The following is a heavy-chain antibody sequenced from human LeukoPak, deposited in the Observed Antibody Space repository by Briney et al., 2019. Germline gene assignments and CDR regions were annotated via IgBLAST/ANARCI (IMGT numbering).Heavy chain of an antibody. CDR1: GFTFSSYA. CDR3: ARELERLRGWFDP. D-gene: IGHD1-1*01. J-gene: IGHJ5*02. CDR2: ISYDGSNK. Sequence: PGGSLRLSCAASGFTFSSYAMHWVRQASGKGLEWVAVISYDGSNKYYADSVKGRFTISRDNSKNTLYLQMNSLRAEDTAVYYCARELERLRGWFDPWGQGTLVTVSS. V-gene: IGHV3-30*04.